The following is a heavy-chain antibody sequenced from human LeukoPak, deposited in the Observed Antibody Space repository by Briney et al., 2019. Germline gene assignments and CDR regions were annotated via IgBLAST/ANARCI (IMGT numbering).Heavy chain of an antibody. J-gene: IGHJ4*02. Sequence: SETLSLTCTVSGGSISSYYWSWIRQPPGKGLEWIGYIYYSGITNYNPSLKSRVTISVDTSKNQFSLKLSSVTAADTAVYYCARSYYDSSGYYLYGFDYWGQGTLVTVSS. CDR1: GGSISSYY. CDR3: ARSYYDSSGYYLYGFDY. CDR2: IYYSGIT. D-gene: IGHD3-22*01. V-gene: IGHV4-59*01.